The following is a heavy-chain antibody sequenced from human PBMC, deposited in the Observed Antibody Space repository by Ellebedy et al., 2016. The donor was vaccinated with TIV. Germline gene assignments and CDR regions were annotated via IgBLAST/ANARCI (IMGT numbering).Heavy chain of an antibody. J-gene: IGHJ5*02. D-gene: IGHD4-17*01. V-gene: IGHV3-7*01. CDR1: GFSFRSYW. CDR3: ARRGSYGDYAVQVNSWFDR. CDR2: IYQDASVQ. Sequence: PGGSLRLSCAASGFSFRSYWMSWVRQAPGKGLEWVANIYQDASVQYYLDSVKGRFTISRDNAINSLFLQMNSLRAGDTAVYYCARRGSYGDYAVQVNSWFDRWGRGTLVTVSS.